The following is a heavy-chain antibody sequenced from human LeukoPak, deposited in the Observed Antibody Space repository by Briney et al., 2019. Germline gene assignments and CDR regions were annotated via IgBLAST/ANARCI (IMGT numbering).Heavy chain of an antibody. CDR3: ARAPSGPYGSGSYADY. CDR1: GYTFTSYY. CDR2: INPGAGST. V-gene: IGHV1-46*01. J-gene: IGHJ4*02. Sequence: ASVKVSCKASGYTFTSYYMHWFRQAPGQGLEWMGIINPGAGSTDYAQKFQGRVTMTRDTSTSTVYMELSSLRSEDTAVYYCARAPSGPYGSGSYADYWGQGTLVTVSS. D-gene: IGHD3-10*01.